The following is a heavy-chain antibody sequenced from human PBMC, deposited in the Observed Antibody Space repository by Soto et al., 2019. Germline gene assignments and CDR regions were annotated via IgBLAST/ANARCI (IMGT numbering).Heavy chain of an antibody. V-gene: IGHV1-18*01. D-gene: IGHD6-6*01. CDR1: GYTFTNYG. CDR2: ISAYNGNT. CDR3: ARVHKLVGYFYYYMDV. J-gene: IGHJ6*03. Sequence: QVQLLQSGAEVKKPGASVKVSCKASGYTFTNYGITWVRPAPGQGLEWMGWISAYNGNTHYTQRHPARVTMPTDTSTRTAYMELTGLRSDDTAVYYCARVHKLVGYFYYYMDVWGKGTTVTVSS.